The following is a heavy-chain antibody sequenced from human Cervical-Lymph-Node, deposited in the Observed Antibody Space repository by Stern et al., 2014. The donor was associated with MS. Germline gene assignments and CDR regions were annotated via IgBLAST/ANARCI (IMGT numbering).Heavy chain of an antibody. CDR1: GFTFSDYA. Sequence: EVQLVESGGNLVQPGGSLRLSCAPSGFTFSDYAMSWIRQAPGKGLEWILSISGSGGNKFYADSVRGRFTISRDNSKNTLDLQMNSLRAEDSALYYCTKGFTVTGTGYGVDVWGQGTTVTVSS. J-gene: IGHJ6*02. V-gene: IGHV3-23*04. CDR3: TKGFTVTGTGYGVDV. CDR2: ISGSGGNK. D-gene: IGHD6-19*01.